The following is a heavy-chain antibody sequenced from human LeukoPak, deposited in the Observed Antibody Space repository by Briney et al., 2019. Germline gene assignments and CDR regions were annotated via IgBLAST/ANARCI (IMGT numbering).Heavy chain of an antibody. Sequence: SETLSLTCTVSGDSISSLHWSWIRQPPGKRLEWIGSTYNSGSTNYNPSLKSRVTISVDTSKNQFSLKLSSVTAADTAVYYCARDRRAAAGMWGQGTLVTVSS. J-gene: IGHJ4*02. CDR3: ARDRRAAAGM. D-gene: IGHD6-13*01. CDR2: TYNSGST. CDR1: GDSISSLH. V-gene: IGHV4-59*01.